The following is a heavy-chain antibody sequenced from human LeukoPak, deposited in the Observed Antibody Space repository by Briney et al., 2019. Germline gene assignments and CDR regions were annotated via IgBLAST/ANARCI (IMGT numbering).Heavy chain of an antibody. V-gene: IGHV4-38-2*02. CDR1: GYSISSGHY. Sequence: SETLSLTCTVSGYSISSGHYWGWIRQPPGKGLEWIAEINHSGATNYNPSLKSRVTISVDRSKNQFSLKLSSVTAADTAMYYCARVSGYDWESFYDYWGQGSLVTVSS. CDR2: INHSGAT. CDR3: ARVSGYDWESFYDY. J-gene: IGHJ4*02. D-gene: IGHD5-12*01.